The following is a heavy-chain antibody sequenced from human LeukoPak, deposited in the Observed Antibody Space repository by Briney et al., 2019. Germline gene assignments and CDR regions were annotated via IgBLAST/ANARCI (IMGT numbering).Heavy chain of an antibody. V-gene: IGHV4-34*01. D-gene: IGHD1-26*01. Sequence: SETLSLTCAVYGGSFSGYYWSWIRQPPGKGLEWIGEINHSGSTNYNPSLKSRVTISVDTSKNQFSLKLSSVTAADTAVYYCARVGGEGATYIDYWGQGTLVTVSS. J-gene: IGHJ4*02. CDR1: GGSFSGYY. CDR2: INHSGST. CDR3: ARVGGEGATYIDY.